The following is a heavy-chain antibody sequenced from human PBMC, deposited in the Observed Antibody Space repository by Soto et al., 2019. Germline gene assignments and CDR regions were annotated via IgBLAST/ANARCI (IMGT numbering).Heavy chain of an antibody. CDR3: ARAGGYYGSGSYGETWFAP. Sequence: VQLVQSGAEVKKPGASVKVSCKASGYTSTSYAMHWVRQAPGQRLEWMGWFNAGNGNTKYSQKFQGRVTITRDTSAGTAYMELSSLRSEDTAVYYCARAGGYYGSGSYGETWFAPWGQGTLVTVSS. CDR2: FNAGNGNT. D-gene: IGHD3-10*01. V-gene: IGHV1-3*01. J-gene: IGHJ5*02. CDR1: GYTSTSYA.